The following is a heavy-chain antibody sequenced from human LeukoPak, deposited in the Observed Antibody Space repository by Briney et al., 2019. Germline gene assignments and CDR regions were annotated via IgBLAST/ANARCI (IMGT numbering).Heavy chain of an antibody. Sequence: GASVKVSCKASGYTFISYYIHWVRQAPGQGLEWMGIINPSGGSTTYAQKFQGRLTLTRDTSTSTVYMGLSSLRSEDTAVYYCARVEPGQWLVHGGLYFNYWGQGTLVTVSS. CDR3: ARVEPGQWLVHGGLYFNY. CDR2: INPSGGST. V-gene: IGHV1-46*01. D-gene: IGHD6-19*01. J-gene: IGHJ4*02. CDR1: GYTFISYY.